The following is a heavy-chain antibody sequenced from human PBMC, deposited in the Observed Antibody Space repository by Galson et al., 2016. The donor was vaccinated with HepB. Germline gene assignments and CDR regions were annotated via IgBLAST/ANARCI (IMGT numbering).Heavy chain of an antibody. CDR1: GFSLSTTGVA. V-gene: IGHV2-5*02. J-gene: IGHJ4*02. Sequence: PALVKPTQTLTLTCTFSGFSLSTTGVAVGWLRQPPGKAPEWLALIFWADDKRYSPSLETSLTITKDTSKNQLVLTMTNMDPVDTATYYGAHRLHDAYYDLVTGYSYFGHWGQGTLVTVSS. CDR2: IFWADDK. D-gene: IGHD3-9*01. CDR3: AHRLHDAYYDLVTGYSYFGH.